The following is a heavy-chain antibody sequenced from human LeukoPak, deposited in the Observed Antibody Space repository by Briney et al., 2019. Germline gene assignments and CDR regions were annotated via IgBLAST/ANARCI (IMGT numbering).Heavy chain of an antibody. CDR3: ARGYCSNGACYGLFDY. J-gene: IGHJ4*02. D-gene: IGHD2-8*01. V-gene: IGHV3-21*01. CDR2: ISSSSSYI. CDR1: GFTFTTYS. Sequence: KPGGSLRLSCAVSGFTFTTYSVNWVRQAQGKGLEWVSSISSSSSYIYYADSVKGRFTVSRDNAKNSVYLQMNSLRAEDTGVYYCARGYCSNGACYGLFDYWGQGTLVAVSS.